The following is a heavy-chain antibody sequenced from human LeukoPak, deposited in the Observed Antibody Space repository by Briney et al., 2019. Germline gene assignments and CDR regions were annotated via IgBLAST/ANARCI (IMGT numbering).Heavy chain of an antibody. J-gene: IGHJ4*02. V-gene: IGHV3-33*01. Sequence: GGSLRLSCAASGFTFSSYGMHWVRQAPGKGLEWVAVIWYDGSNKYYADSVKGRFTISRDNSKNTLYLQMNSLRAEDTAVYYCARVWNFAYFDYWGQGTLVTVSS. CDR2: IWYDGSNK. CDR3: ARVWNFAYFDY. D-gene: IGHD1-7*01. CDR1: GFTFSSYG.